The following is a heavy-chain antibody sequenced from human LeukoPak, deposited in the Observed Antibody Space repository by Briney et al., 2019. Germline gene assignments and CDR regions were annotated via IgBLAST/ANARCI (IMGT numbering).Heavy chain of an antibody. CDR2: INPNSGGT. V-gene: IGHV1-2*02. J-gene: IGHJ4*02. CDR3: ATVSVGYSYGYYDY. CDR1: GYTFTGYY. D-gene: IGHD5-18*01. Sequence: ASVKVSCKASGYTFTGYYMHWVRQAPGQGLEWMGWINPNSGGTNYAQKFQGRVTMTRDTSISTAYMELSSLRSEDTAVYYCATVSVGYSYGYYDYWGQGTLVTVSS.